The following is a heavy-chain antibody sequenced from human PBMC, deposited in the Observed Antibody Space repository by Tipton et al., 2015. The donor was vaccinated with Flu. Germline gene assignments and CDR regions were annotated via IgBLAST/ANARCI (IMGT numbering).Heavy chain of an antibody. J-gene: IGHJ6*02. V-gene: IGHV3-7*01. D-gene: IGHD2-15*01. Sequence: SLRLSCAASTFTFSRYWMSWVCQAPGKGLEWVANIKEDGSERSYVDSVKGRFTISRDNAKDSLYLQMNSLRAEDTAVYYCTGYCSGGSCYSGDYYYHYGMDGWGQGTTVTVSS. CDR1: TFTFSRYW. CDR2: IKEDGSER. CDR3: TGYCSGGSCYSGDYYYHYGMDG.